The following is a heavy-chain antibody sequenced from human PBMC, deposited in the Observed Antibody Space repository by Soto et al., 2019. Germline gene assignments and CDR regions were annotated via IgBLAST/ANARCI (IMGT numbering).Heavy chain of an antibody. CDR1: GFTFSNYW. J-gene: IGHJ6*02. CDR2: INSDASTI. Sequence: DVQLVESGGGLVQPGGSLRLSCAASGFTFSNYWMHWVRQAPGKGLVWDAYINSDASTIKYADSVKGRFTISRDNARNTLYLQMNSLRGDDTAVYYCARDKWNYYNYYGMDVWGQGTRVTVS. V-gene: IGHV3-74*03. CDR3: ARDKWNYYNYYGMDV. D-gene: IGHD1-20*01.